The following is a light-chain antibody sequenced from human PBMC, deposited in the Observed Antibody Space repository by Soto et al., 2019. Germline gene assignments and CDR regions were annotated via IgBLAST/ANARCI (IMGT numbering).Light chain of an antibody. CDR3: SSYTSSDTYV. Sequence: QSALTQPPSVSGSPGQSVTISCTGTSSVVGSYNRVSWYQQPPGTAPKLMIYEVTNRPSGVPDRFSGSKSGNTASLTISGLQAEDEADYYCSSYTSSDTYVFGTGTKLTVL. CDR2: EVT. V-gene: IGLV2-18*02. CDR1: SSVVGSYNR. J-gene: IGLJ1*01.